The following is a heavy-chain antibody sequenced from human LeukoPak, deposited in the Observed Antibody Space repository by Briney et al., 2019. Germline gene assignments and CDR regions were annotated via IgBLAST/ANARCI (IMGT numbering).Heavy chain of an antibody. CDR3: ARDTDTSASYDY. Sequence: ASVKVSCKASGYIFTDYFIHWVRQAPGQGLEWMGRVNPNSGGTNYAQKFQGWVTMTRDTSITTAYMELSRLRSDDTAMYYCARDTDTSASYDYWGQGALVTVSS. V-gene: IGHV1-2*04. J-gene: IGHJ4*02. D-gene: IGHD6-19*01. CDR1: GYIFTDYF. CDR2: VNPNSGGT.